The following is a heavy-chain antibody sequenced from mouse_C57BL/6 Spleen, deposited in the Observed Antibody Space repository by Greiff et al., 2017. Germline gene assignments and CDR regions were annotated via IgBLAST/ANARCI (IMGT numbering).Heavy chain of an antibody. CDR2: IYPGDGDT. J-gene: IGHJ1*03. V-gene: IGHV1-80*01. CDR1: GYAFSSYW. Sequence: QVQLQQSGAELVKPGASVTISCKASGYAFSSYWMHWVKQRPGKGLEWIGQIYPGDGDTNYNGKFKGKATLTADKSSSTAYMQLSSLTSEDSAVYFCARCGDAYWDFDVWGTGTTVTVSS. CDR3: ARCGDAYWDFDV.